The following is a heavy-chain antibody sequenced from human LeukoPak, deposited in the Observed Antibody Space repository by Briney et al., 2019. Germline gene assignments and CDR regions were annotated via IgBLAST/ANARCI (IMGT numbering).Heavy chain of an antibody. CDR1: GFTFSSYS. V-gene: IGHV3-21*01. Sequence: PGGSLRLSCAASGFTFSSYSMNWVRQAPGKGLEWVSSISSSSSYIYYADSVKGRFTISRDNAKNSLYLQMNSLRAEDTAVYYCARDSSGWYYFDYWGQGTLVTVSS. D-gene: IGHD6-19*01. J-gene: IGHJ4*02. CDR3: ARDSSGWYYFDY. CDR2: ISSSSSYI.